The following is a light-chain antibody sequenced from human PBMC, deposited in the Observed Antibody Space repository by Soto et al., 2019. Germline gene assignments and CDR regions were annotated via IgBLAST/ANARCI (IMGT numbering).Light chain of an antibody. Sequence: EIVLTQSPGTLSLSPGEGATLSCRASQSVSNIYLAWYQQKPGQAPRLLMYDTSNRASGIPDRFIGSRSGIDFTLTISNLEPEDFAVYYCHQVGRSPRTFGQGTKVEIK. CDR3: HQVGRSPRT. J-gene: IGKJ1*01. CDR2: DTS. CDR1: QSVSNIY. V-gene: IGKV3-20*01.